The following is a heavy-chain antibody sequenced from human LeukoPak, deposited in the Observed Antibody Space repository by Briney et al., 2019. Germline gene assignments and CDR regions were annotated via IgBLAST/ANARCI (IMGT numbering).Heavy chain of an antibody. V-gene: IGHV4-39*07. CDR3: ARAIAAAGLD. D-gene: IGHD6-13*01. J-gene: IGHJ4*02. CDR1: GGSISSSSYY. Sequence: NPSETLSLTCTVSGGSISSSSYYWGWIRQPPGKGLEWIESIYYSGSTYYNPSLKSRVTISVDTSKNQFSLKLSSVTAADTAVYYCARAIAAAGLDWGQGTLVTVSS. CDR2: IYYSGST.